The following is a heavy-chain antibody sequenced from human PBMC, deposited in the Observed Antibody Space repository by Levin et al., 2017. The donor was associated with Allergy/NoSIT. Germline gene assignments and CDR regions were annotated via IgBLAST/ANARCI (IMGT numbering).Heavy chain of an antibody. J-gene: IGHJ4*02. CDR3: ASYVSGKWTLDY. Sequence: SETLSLTFTVSGGSISSSSYRWGWIRQPPGKGLEWMGSIYNGGGNTLYNPSLRSRVTISVDTSKNQFSLELRSVTAADTAVYYCASYVSGKWTLDYWGQGTLVTVSS. CDR2: IYNGGGNT. D-gene: IGHD3-10*01. CDR1: GGSISSSSYR. V-gene: IGHV4-39*01.